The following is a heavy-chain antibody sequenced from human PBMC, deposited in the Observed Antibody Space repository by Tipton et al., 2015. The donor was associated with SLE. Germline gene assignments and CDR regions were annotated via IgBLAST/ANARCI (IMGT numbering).Heavy chain of an antibody. J-gene: IGHJ4*02. Sequence: LSLTCAASGFTFSSCGMHWVRQAPGKGLEWVALIWYDGSSKYYADSVKGRFTISRDNSKNTLYLQMNSLRAEDTAVYFCARDSSSSGDYFDYWGQGTLVTVSS. CDR3: ARDSSSSGDYFDY. V-gene: IGHV3-33*01. CDR2: IWYDGSSK. D-gene: IGHD6-6*01. CDR1: GFTFSSCG.